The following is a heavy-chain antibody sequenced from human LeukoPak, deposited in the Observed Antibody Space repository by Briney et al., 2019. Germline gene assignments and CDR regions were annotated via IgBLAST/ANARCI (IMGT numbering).Heavy chain of an antibody. CDR2: IIPIFGIA. J-gene: IGHJ4*02. V-gene: IGHV1-69*04. CDR3: ARYYYDSSGFSQTSFDC. CDR1: GGTFSSYA. D-gene: IGHD3-22*01. Sequence: SVKVSCKASGGTFSSYAISWVRQAPGQGLEWMGRIIPIFGIANYAQKFQGRVTITADKSTSTAYMELSSLRSEDTAVYYCARYYYDSSGFSQTSFDCWGQGTLVTVSS.